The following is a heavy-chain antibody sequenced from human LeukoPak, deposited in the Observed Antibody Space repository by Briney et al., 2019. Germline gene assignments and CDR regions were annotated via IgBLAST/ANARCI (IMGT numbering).Heavy chain of an antibody. CDR3: VRADGRDGYKGLVDY. J-gene: IGHJ4*02. Sequence: SETLSLTCAVYLGSFSAYHWSWIRQPLGKGLEWIGEINHSGSTNYNPSLKSRVTMSVDTSRNQFSLKLNSVTAADAAVYYCVRADGRDGYKGLVDYWGQGTPVPVSS. CDR2: INHSGST. D-gene: IGHD5-24*01. CDR1: LGSFSAYH. V-gene: IGHV4-34*01.